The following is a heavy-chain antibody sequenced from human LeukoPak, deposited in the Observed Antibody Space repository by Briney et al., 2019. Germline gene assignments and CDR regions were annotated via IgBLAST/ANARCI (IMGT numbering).Heavy chain of an antibody. CDR2: ISGSGGST. J-gene: IGHJ3*02. V-gene: IGHV3-23*01. Sequence: GGSLRLSCAASGFTFSSYAMSWVRQAPGKGLEWVSAISGSGGSTYYADSVKGRFTISRDNSKNTLYLQMNSLRAEDTAVYYCAREARSLDWLFDAFDIWGQGTMVTVSS. D-gene: IGHD3-9*01. CDR1: GFTFSSYA. CDR3: AREARSLDWLFDAFDI.